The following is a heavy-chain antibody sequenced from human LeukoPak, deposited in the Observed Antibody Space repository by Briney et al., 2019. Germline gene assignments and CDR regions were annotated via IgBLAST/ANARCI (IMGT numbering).Heavy chain of an antibody. J-gene: IGHJ4*02. Sequence: GSLRLSCAASGFTFSSYAMSWVRQAPGKGLEWIGEINHSGSTNYNPSLKSRVTISVDTSKNQFSLKLSSVTAADTAVYYCARAPTRAGGSFDYWGQGTLVTVSS. D-gene: IGHD3-10*01. CDR2: INHSGST. CDR1: GFTFSSYA. CDR3: ARAPTRAGGSFDY. V-gene: IGHV4-34*01.